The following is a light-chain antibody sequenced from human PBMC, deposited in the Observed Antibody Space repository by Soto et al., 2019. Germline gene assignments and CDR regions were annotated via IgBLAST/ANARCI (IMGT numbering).Light chain of an antibody. Sequence: QSALTQPPSASGSPGQSVTISCSGSSSDIGGYTYASWYQHHPGKAPKLMIYEVSKRPSGVPDRFSGSKSGNTASLTVSGLQAEDEADYYCSSFADSNSYVFGTGTKVTV. J-gene: IGLJ1*01. CDR3: SSFADSNSYV. CDR2: EVS. CDR1: SSDIGGYTY. V-gene: IGLV2-8*01.